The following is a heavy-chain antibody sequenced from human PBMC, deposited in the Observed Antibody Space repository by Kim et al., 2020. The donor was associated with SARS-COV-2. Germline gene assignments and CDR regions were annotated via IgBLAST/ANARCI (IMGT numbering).Heavy chain of an antibody. J-gene: IGHJ6*02. CDR3: AKDIGIYSNRKNYYYYGMDV. CDR1: GFTFGDYA. D-gene: IGHD4-4*01. CDR2: ISWNSGSI. V-gene: IGHV3-9*01. Sequence: GGSLRLSCAASGFTFGDYAMHWVRQAPGKGLEWVSGISWNSGSIGYADSVKGRFTISRDNAKNSLYLQMNSLRAEDTALYYCAKDIGIYSNRKNYYYYGMDVWGQGTTVTVSS.